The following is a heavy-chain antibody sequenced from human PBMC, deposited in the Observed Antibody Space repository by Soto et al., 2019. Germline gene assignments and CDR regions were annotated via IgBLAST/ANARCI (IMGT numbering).Heavy chain of an antibody. CDR2: IFWDDDK. V-gene: IGHV2-5*02. D-gene: IGHD4-17*01. CDR1: GFSLSTRGVG. CDR3: ALRRFTIYGDYVDP. J-gene: IGHJ5*02. Sequence: QITLKESGPTLVKPTQTLTLTCTFSGFSLSTRGVGVAWIRQPPGKALEWLALIFWDDDKRYSPSLKTRLTITKDTSKNQVVLTLTNMDPVDTATYYCALRRFTIYGDYVDPWGQGALVTVSS.